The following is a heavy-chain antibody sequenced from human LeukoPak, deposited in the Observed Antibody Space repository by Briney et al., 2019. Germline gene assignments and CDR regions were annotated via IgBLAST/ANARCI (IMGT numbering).Heavy chain of an antibody. V-gene: IGHV3-33*01. D-gene: IGHD3-10*01. CDR3: ARDKRVWFGELFPNQSGFDP. J-gene: IGHJ5*02. CDR2: IWYDGSNK. Sequence: PGGSLRLSCAASGFTFSSYGMHWVRQAPGKGLEWVAVIWYDGSNKYYADSVKGRFTISRDNSKNTLYLQMNSLRAEDTAVYYCARDKRVWFGELFPNQSGFDPWGQGTLVTVSS. CDR1: GFTFSSYG.